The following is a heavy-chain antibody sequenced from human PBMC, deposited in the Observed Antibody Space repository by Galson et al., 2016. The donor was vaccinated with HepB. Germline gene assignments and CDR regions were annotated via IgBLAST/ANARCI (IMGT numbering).Heavy chain of an antibody. CDR2: IKEDGSEK. J-gene: IGHJ4*02. CDR3: ARPGYR. CDR1: GFTFSGYW. Sequence: SLRLSCAASGFTFSGYWMSWVRQAPGKGLEWVANIKEDGSEKYYVDSVEGRFTISRDNAKNSLYLQMNSLRVEETAVYYCARPGYRWGQGTLVTVSS. D-gene: IGHD2-15*01. V-gene: IGHV3-7*01.